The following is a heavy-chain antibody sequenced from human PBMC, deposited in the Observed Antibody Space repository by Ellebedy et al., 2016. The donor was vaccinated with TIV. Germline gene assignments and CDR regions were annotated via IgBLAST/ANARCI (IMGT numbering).Heavy chain of an antibody. CDR2: IYYSGST. V-gene: IGHV4-59*01. CDR3: AGSTHSGYYYGMDV. J-gene: IGHJ6*02. Sequence: MPGGSLRLPCTVPGGSISSYYWSWIRQPPGKGLEWIGYIYYSGSTNYNPSLKSRVTISVDTSKNQFSLKLSSVTAADTAVYYCAGSTHSGYYYGMDVWGQGTTVTVSS. CDR1: GGSISSYY.